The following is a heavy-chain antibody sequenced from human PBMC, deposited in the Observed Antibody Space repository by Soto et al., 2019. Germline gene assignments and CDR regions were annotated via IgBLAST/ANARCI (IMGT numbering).Heavy chain of an antibody. CDR2: IIPIFGTA. Sequence: QVQLVQSGAEVKKPGSSVKVSCKASGGTFSSYAISWVRQAPGQGLEWMGGIIPIFGTANYAQKFKGRVTITADESTSTAYMELSRLIADDTAVYYCARDSITIFGVLLDAFDIWGQGTMVTVSS. D-gene: IGHD3-3*01. CDR3: ARDSITIFGVLLDAFDI. CDR1: GGTFSSYA. V-gene: IGHV1-69*01. J-gene: IGHJ3*02.